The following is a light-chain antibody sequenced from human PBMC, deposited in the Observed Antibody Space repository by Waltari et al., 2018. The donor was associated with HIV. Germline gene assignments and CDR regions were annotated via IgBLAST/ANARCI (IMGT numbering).Light chain of an antibody. CDR2: EVS. CDR3: SSYTSSSTLVV. CDR1: STDVGGYNY. V-gene: IGLV2-14*01. J-gene: IGLJ2*01. Sequence: QSALTQPASVSGSPGQSITIPCTRTSTDVGGYNYVSWYQQHPGKAPKLMIYEVSNRPSGVSNRFSGSKSGNTASLTISGLQAEDEADYYCSSYTSSSTLVVFGGGTKLTVL.